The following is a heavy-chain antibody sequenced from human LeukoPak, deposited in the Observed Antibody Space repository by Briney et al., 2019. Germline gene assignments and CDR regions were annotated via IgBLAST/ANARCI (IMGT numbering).Heavy chain of an antibody. CDR3: ARDSGYCSSTSCFEYFQH. CDR1: GGSISSYY. J-gene: IGHJ1*01. Sequence: SETLSLTCTVSGGSISSYYWSWIRLPAGKGLEWIGRIYTSGSTNYNPSLKSRVTMSVDTSKNQFSLKLSSVTAADTAVYYCARDSGYCSSTSCFEYFQHWGQGTLVTVSS. D-gene: IGHD2-2*03. CDR2: IYTSGST. V-gene: IGHV4-4*07.